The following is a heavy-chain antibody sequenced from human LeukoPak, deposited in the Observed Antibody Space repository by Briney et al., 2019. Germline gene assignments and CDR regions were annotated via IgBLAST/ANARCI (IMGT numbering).Heavy chain of an antibody. V-gene: IGHV5-51*01. Sequence: GESLKISCQGSDYSFTNYWIGWVRQMPGKGLGWMGIIYPGDSDTRYSPSFQGQVTISADKSISTAYLQWSSLKASDTAMYYCATRVGTTGLDSWGQGTLVTVSS. J-gene: IGHJ4*02. CDR3: ATRVGTTGLDS. D-gene: IGHD1-26*01. CDR2: IYPGDSDT. CDR1: DYSFTNYW.